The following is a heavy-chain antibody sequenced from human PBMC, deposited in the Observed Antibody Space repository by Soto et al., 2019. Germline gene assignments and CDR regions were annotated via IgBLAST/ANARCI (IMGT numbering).Heavy chain of an antibody. V-gene: IGHV3-15*01. CDR1: GFTFSNAW. J-gene: IGHJ3*02. D-gene: IGHD5-12*01. Sequence: EVQLVESGGGLVKPGGSLRLSCAASGFTFSNAWMSWVRQAPGKGLEWVGRIKSKTDGGTTDYAAPVKGRFTISRDDSKNTLYLQMNSLKTEDSAVYYCTIFVEMATIEAFDIWGQGTMVTVSS. CDR3: TIFVEMATIEAFDI. CDR2: IKSKTDGGTT.